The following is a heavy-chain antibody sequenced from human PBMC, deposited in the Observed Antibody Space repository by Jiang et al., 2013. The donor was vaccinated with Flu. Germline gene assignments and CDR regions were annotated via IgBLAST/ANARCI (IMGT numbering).Heavy chain of an antibody. CDR2: IYYSGST. CDR3: ARVDYYGSGRSPQGM. V-gene: IGHV4-59*01. J-gene: IGHJ6*01. CDR1: GDSISPYY. D-gene: IGHD3-10*01. Sequence: SGPGLVKPSETLSLTCTVSGDSISPYYWTWIRQPPGKGLEWIGYIYYSGSTKYDPSLQSRVTISVDTPKNQFSLKLSSVTAADTAVYYCARVDYYGSGRSPQGM.